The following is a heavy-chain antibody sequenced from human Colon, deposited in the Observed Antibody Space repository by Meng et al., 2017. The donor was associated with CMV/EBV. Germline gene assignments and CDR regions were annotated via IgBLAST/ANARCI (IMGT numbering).Heavy chain of an antibody. CDR2: INPNSGGT. CDR3: ATVSSGYYLYFQH. J-gene: IGHJ1*01. CDR1: GYTFTGSY. D-gene: IGHD3-22*01. Sequence: VQLVQSEAEVKKPGASVKVSCKASGYTFTGSYMHWVRQAPGQGLEWMGWINPNSGGTNYAQKFQGRVTMTRDTSISTAYMELSRLRSDDTAVYYCATVSSGYYLYFQHWGQGTLVTVSS. V-gene: IGHV1-2*02.